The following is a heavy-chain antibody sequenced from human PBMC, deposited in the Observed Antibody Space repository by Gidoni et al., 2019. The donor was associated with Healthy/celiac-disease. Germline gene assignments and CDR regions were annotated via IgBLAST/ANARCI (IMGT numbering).Heavy chain of an antibody. J-gene: IGHJ4*02. CDR1: GFPFSSYA. V-gene: IGHV3-30-3*01. Sequence: QVQLVESGGGVFQPGRSLRLSCSASGFPFSSYAMHWVRQAPGKGLEWVAVISYDGSNKYYADSVKGRFTISRDNSKNTLYLQMNSLRAEDTAVYYCARDLVGGSSYYFDYWGQGTLVTVSS. D-gene: IGHD2-15*01. CDR2: ISYDGSNK. CDR3: ARDLVGGSSYYFDY.